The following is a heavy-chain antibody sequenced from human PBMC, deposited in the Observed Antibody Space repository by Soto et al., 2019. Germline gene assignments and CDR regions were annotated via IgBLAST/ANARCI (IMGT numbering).Heavy chain of an antibody. J-gene: IGHJ4*02. D-gene: IGHD5-12*01. Sequence: SETLSLTCTVSVGSISSYYGSWIRQPPGKGLEWIGYIYYSGSTNYNPSLKSRVTISVDTSKNQFSLKLSSVTAADTAVYYCARAQDIVATIYDYWGQGTLVTVSS. V-gene: IGHV4-59*01. CDR3: ARAQDIVATIYDY. CDR1: VGSISSYY. CDR2: IYYSGST.